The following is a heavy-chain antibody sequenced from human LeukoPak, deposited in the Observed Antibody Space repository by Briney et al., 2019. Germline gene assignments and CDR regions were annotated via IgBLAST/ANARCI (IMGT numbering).Heavy chain of an antibody. CDR2: IYYSGST. D-gene: IGHD6-19*01. CDR3: ARDLPSYSSGSAFDI. Sequence: SETLSLTCTVPGGSISSYYWSWIRQPPGKGLEWIGYIYYSGSTNYNPSLKSRVTISVDTSKNQFSLELSSVTAADTAVYYCARDLPSYSSGSAFDIWGQGTMVTVSS. V-gene: IGHV4-59*01. CDR1: GGSISSYY. J-gene: IGHJ3*02.